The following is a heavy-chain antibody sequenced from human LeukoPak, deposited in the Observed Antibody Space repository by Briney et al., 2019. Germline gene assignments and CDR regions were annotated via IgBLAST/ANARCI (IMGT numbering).Heavy chain of an antibody. CDR3: ARVGSGHFDY. CDR2: VYYSGNT. D-gene: IGHD2-15*01. V-gene: IGHV4-59*01. J-gene: IGHJ4*02. Sequence: SETLSLTCTVSGGSTSSYYWSWIRQPPGKGLEWIGYVYYSGNTNYNPSLKSRVTISVDTSKNQFSLNLRSVTAADTAVYYCARVGSGHFDYWGQGTLVTVST. CDR1: GGSTSSYY.